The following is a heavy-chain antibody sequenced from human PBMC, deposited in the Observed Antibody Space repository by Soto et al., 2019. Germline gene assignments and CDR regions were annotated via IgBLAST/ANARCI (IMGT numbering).Heavy chain of an antibody. D-gene: IGHD3-3*01. CDR3: ARGLTYYDFWSGYYSSTPDAFDI. Sequence: ASVKVSCKASGYTFTSYDINWVRQATGQGLEWMGWMNPNSGNTGYAQKFQGRVTMTRNTPISTAYMELSSLRSEDTAVYYCARGLTYYDFWSGYYSSTPDAFDIWGQGTRVTVAS. J-gene: IGHJ3*02. CDR2: MNPNSGNT. V-gene: IGHV1-8*01. CDR1: GYTFTSYD.